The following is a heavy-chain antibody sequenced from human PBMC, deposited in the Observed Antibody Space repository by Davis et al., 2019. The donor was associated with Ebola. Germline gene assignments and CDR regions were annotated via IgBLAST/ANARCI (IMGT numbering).Heavy chain of an antibody. J-gene: IGHJ1*01. CDR1: GFTFSDYY. CDR3: ARTREAVADLLAPPEYFQH. D-gene: IGHD6-19*01. CDR2: ISSSGSTI. V-gene: IGHV3-11*01. Sequence: GGSLRLSCAASGFTFSDYYMSWIRQAPGKGLEWFSYISSSGSTIYYADSVKGRFTISRDNAKNSLYLQMNSLRAEDTAVYYCARTREAVADLLAPPEYFQHWGQGTLVTVSS.